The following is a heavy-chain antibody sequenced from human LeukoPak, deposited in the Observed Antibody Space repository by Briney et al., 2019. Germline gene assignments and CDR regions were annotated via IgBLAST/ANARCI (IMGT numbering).Heavy chain of an antibody. Sequence: GGSLRLSCAASGFTVSSNYMSWVRQAPGKELEWVSVIYSGGSTYYADSVKGRFTISRDNSKNTLYLQMNSLRAEDTAVYYCARGGGDYGDYAFDYWGQGTLVTVSS. CDR3: ARGGGDYGDYAFDY. CDR2: IYSGGST. D-gene: IGHD4-17*01. CDR1: GFTVSSNY. V-gene: IGHV3-53*01. J-gene: IGHJ4*02.